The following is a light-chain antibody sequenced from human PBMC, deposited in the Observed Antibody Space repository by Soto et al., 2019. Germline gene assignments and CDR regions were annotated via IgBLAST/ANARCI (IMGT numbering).Light chain of an antibody. CDR3: AACDDRQSGPV. CDR1: SSNIGDNH. V-gene: IGLV1-47*01. Sequence: QSVLTQPPSASGTPGQRVTISCSGSSSNIGDNHVYWYQQLPGAAPKLLVYRNNQRPSGVPDRFSGSKSGTSASLAISGLRSEDEADYYGAACDDRQSGPVFGGGTKLTVL. J-gene: IGLJ3*02. CDR2: RNN.